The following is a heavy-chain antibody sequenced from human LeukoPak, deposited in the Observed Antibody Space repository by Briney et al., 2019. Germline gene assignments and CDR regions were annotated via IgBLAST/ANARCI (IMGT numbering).Heavy chain of an antibody. J-gene: IGHJ5*02. CDR2: IYYSGST. Sequence: SETLSLTCTVSGGSISSYYWSWIRQPPGKGLEWIGYIYYSGSTNYNPSLKSRVTISVDTSKNQFCLKLSSVTAADTAVYYCARHDWSRGWFDPWGQGTLVTVSS. D-gene: IGHD3-9*01. V-gene: IGHV4-59*08. CDR3: ARHDWSRGWFDP. CDR1: GGSISSYY.